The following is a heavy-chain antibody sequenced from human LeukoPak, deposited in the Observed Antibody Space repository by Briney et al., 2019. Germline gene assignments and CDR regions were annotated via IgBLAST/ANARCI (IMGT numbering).Heavy chain of an antibody. CDR1: GFTFSSYS. CDR3: GNLGYYSPTDY. D-gene: IGHD3-3*01. CDR2: ISSSSSYM. V-gene: IGHV3-21*01. J-gene: IGHJ4*02. Sequence: PGGSLRLSCAASGFTFSSYSMNWVRQAPGKGLEWVSSISSSSSYMYYADSVKGRFTISRDNAQNSPYMQVNSLRAQDTAVYYCGNLGYYSPTDYWGQGTLVTVSS.